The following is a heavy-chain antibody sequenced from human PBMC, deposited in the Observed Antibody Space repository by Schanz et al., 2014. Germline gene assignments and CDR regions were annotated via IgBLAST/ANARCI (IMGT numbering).Heavy chain of an antibody. J-gene: IGHJ5*01. CDR2: ITTGGNT. CDR1: GLNFDYYG. V-gene: IGHV3-23*04. CDR3: SKDKQGSRSDDS. D-gene: IGHD2-15*01. Sequence: EVHLEESGGGVVQPGRSLRLSCATSGLNFDYYGMSWARQTPGKGLEWVSSITTGGNTYYRDSVKGRFIVSRDNSKNTLYLEMNRLRVDDTAVYYCSKDKQGSRSDDSWGQGTLVTVSS.